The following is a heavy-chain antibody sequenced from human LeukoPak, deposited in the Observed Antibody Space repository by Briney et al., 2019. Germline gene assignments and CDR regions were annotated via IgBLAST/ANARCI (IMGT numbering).Heavy chain of an antibody. J-gene: IGHJ3*02. CDR1: GYIFTGYY. V-gene: IGHV1-2*02. CDR3: ARDRAGYYDNSGSVAFDI. Sequence: ASVKVSCKASGYIFTGYYMHWVRQAPGQGLEWMGWINPDNGDTSYAQMLQARVTMIRDTSISTTYMELSRLRNDDTAVYYCARDRAGYYDNSGSVAFDIWGQGTMVTVSS. D-gene: IGHD3-22*01. CDR2: INPDNGDT.